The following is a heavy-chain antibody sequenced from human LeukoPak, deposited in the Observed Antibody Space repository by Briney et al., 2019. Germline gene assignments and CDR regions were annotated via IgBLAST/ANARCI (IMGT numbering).Heavy chain of an antibody. D-gene: IGHD3-3*01. CDR3: AKDYAIFGVVSAFDP. Sequence: GGSLRLSCAASGFTFSSYAMSWVRQAPGKGLEWVSAISGSGGSTYYADSVKGRFTISRDNSKNTLYLQMNSLRAEDTAVYYCAKDYAIFGVVSAFDPWGQGTLVTVSS. CDR2: ISGSGGST. V-gene: IGHV3-23*01. J-gene: IGHJ5*02. CDR1: GFTFSSYA.